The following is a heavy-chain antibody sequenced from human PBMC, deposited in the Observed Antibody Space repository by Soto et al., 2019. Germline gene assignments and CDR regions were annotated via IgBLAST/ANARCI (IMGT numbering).Heavy chain of an antibody. J-gene: IGHJ4*02. CDR2: ISGSGGST. V-gene: IGHV3-23*01. D-gene: IGHD1-26*01. CDR1: GFTFSSYA. Sequence: GGSLRLSCAASGFTFSSYAMSWVRQAPGKGLEWVSAISGSGGSTYYADSVKGRFTISRDNSKNTLYLQMNSLRAEDTAVYYCAKKVVGATWASFFFDYWGQGTLVTVSS. CDR3: AKKVVGATWASFFFDY.